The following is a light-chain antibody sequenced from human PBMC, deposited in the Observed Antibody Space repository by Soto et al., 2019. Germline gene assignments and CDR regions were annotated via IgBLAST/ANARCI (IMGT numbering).Light chain of an antibody. CDR2: AAS. J-gene: IGKJ2*01. CDR3: QQFGSSIPHT. Sequence: AIPMTQSPSSLSASVGDRVNITCRASQGIGNDLGWYQQKPGKAPKLLIYAASNLPSGVPSRFSGSGSGTDFTLTISGLQPDDFATYYCQQFGSSIPHTFGQGTKLEIK. V-gene: IGKV1-6*01. CDR1: QGIGND.